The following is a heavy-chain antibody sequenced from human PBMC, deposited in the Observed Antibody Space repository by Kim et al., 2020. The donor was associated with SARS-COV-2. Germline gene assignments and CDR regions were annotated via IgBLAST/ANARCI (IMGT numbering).Heavy chain of an antibody. Sequence: LKSRVTISVDTSKNQFSLKLSSVTAADTAVYYCARLPYYYDSSGRYLDYWGQGTLVTVSS. J-gene: IGHJ4*02. CDR3: ARLPYYYDSSGRYLDY. D-gene: IGHD3-22*01. V-gene: IGHV4-39*01.